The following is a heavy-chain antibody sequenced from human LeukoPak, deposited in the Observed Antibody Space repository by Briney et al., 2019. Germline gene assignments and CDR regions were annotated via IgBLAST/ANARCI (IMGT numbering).Heavy chain of an antibody. CDR3: ALSRRRGSNPFDY. V-gene: IGHV1-2*02. CDR2: INPNSGGT. CDR1: GYTFTGYY. D-gene: IGHD6-13*01. J-gene: IGHJ4*02. Sequence: ASVRVSCKASGYTFTGYYMHWVRQAPGQGLEWMGWINPNSGGTNYAQKFQGRVTMTRDTSISTAYMVLTRLTYDDTAVYYCALSRRRGSNPFDYWDQGTLVTVSS.